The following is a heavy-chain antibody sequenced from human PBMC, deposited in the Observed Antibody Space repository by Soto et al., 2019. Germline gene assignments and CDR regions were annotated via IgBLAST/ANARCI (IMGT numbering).Heavy chain of an antibody. CDR2: INGGGGST. CDR1: GFAFSTYS. Sequence: EVKLLESGGGLVQPGGSLRLSCAASGFAFSTYSMNWVRQAPGKGLEWVSAINGGGGSTYYADSGTGRFTISRDNSKNTQYLQMNSLRAEDTAVYYGAPGGRDSVGSFQYWGQGTLITVSS. V-gene: IGHV3-23*01. D-gene: IGHD2-21*01. J-gene: IGHJ1*01. CDR3: APGGRDSVGSFQY.